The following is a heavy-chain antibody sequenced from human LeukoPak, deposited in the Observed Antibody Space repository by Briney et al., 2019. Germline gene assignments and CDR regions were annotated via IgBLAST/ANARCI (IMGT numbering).Heavy chain of an antibody. CDR1: GFTFSSYA. CDR2: ISGSGGST. J-gene: IGHJ3*02. D-gene: IGHD6-13*01. Sequence: GGSLRLSCAASGFTFSSYAMSWVRQAPGEGLEWVSAISGSGGSTYYADSVKGRFTISRDNSKNTLYLQMNSLRAEDTAVYYCAKDVAAVYAFDIWGQGTMVTVSS. CDR3: AKDVAAVYAFDI. V-gene: IGHV3-23*01.